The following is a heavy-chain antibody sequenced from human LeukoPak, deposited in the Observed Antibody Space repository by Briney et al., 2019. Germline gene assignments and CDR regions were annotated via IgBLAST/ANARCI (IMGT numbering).Heavy chain of an antibody. CDR3: ARLGYYDYIWGSYRYTELGY. V-gene: IGHV1-8*01. CDR2: TNPNSGNT. J-gene: IGHJ4*02. Sequence: ASVKVSCKASGYTFTSYDINWVRQATGQGLEWMGWTNPNSGNTGYAQKFQGRVTMTRNTSISTAYMELSSLRSEDTAVYYCARLGYYDYIWGSYRYTELGYWGQGTLVTVSS. CDR1: GYTFTSYD. D-gene: IGHD3-16*02.